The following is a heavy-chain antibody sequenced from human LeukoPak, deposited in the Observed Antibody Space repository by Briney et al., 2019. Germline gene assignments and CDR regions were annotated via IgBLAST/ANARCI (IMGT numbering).Heavy chain of an antibody. D-gene: IGHD3-10*01. V-gene: IGHV1-18*01. J-gene: IGHJ4*02. CDR1: GGTFSSYA. CDR2: ISAYNGNT. CDR3: ARVLLWFGELSPYYFGY. Sequence: ASVKVSCKASGGTFSSYAISWVRQAPGQGLEWMGWISAYNGNTNYAQKLQGRVTMTTDTSTSTAYMELRSLRSDDTAVYYCARVLLWFGELSPYYFGYWGQGTLVTVSS.